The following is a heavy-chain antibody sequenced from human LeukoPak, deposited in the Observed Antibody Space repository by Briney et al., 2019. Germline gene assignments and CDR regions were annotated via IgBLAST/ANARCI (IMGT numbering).Heavy chain of an antibody. D-gene: IGHD3-10*01. CDR3: ARDRGNYMDV. CDR1: GFTFDDYA. Sequence: GGSLRLSCAASGFTFDDYAMHWVRQAPGKGLEWVSGISWNSGSIGYADSVKGRFTISRDNAKNSLYLQMNSLRAEDTAVYYCARDRGNYMDVWGKGTTVTVSS. CDR2: ISWNSGSI. V-gene: IGHV3-9*01. J-gene: IGHJ6*03.